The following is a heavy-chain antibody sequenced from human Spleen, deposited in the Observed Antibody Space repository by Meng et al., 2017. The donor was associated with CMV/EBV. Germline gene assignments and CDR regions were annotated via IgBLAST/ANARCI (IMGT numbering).Heavy chain of an antibody. CDR1: GYTVTGYY. CDR3: ARGYVVVPAAMAY. D-gene: IGHD2-2*01. Sequence: KASGYTVTGYYRHWVRQAPGQGLEWMGWINPNSGGTNYAQKFQGRVTMTRDTSISTAYMELSRLRSDDTAVYYCARGYVVVPAAMAYWGQGTLVPSPQ. J-gene: IGHJ4*02. V-gene: IGHV1-2*02. CDR2: INPNSGGT.